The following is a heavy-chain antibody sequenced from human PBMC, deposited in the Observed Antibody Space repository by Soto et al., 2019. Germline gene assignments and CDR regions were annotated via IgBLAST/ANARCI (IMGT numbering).Heavy chain of an antibody. V-gene: IGHV4-34*01. Sequence: SETLSLTCAVYGGSFSGYYCGWIRQPPGKGLEWIGEINHSGSTNYNPSLKSRVTITVDTSKNQFSLKLSSVTAADTAVYYCATQSGLLWFGARNYYYGMDVWGQGTTVTVSS. CDR3: ATQSGLLWFGARNYYYGMDV. D-gene: IGHD3-10*01. CDR1: GGSFSGYY. J-gene: IGHJ6*02. CDR2: INHSGST.